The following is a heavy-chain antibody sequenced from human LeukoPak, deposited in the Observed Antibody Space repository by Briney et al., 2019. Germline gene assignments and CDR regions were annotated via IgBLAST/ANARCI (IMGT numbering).Heavy chain of an antibody. V-gene: IGHV1-69*05. CDR3: AARSGGDCSGGSCYSGVYNIFDY. D-gene: IGHD2-15*01. J-gene: IGHJ4*02. CDR1: GGTFSSYT. Sequence: SVKVSCKASGGTFSSYTISWVRQAPGQGLEWMGGIIPIFGTANYAQKFQGRVTITTDESTSTAYMELSSLRSEDTAVYYCAARSGGDCSGGSCYSGVYNIFDYWGQGTLVTVSS. CDR2: IIPIFGTA.